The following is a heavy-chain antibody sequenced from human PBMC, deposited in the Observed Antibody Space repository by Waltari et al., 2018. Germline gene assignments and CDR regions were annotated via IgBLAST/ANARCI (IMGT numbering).Heavy chain of an antibody. J-gene: IGHJ6*02. D-gene: IGHD6-19*01. V-gene: IGHV3-21*01. CDR3: AREDSSGWYPFYYYYGMDV. Sequence: EVQLVESGGGLVKPGGSLRLSCAASGFTFSSYSMNWVRQAPGKGLEWVSSISSSSSYIYYADSVKGRFTISRDNAKNSLYLQMNSLRAEDTAVYYCAREDSSGWYPFYYYYGMDVWGQGTTVTVSS. CDR1: GFTFSSYS. CDR2: ISSSSSYI.